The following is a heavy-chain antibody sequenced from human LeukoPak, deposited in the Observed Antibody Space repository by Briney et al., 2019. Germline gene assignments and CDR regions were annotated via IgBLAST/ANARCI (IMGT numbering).Heavy chain of an antibody. CDR2: INPNSGGT. CDR1: GYTFTGYY. Sequence: ASVKVSCKASGYTFTGYYMHWMRQAPGQGLEWMGWINPNSGGTNYAQKFQGWVTMTRDTSISTAYMELSRLRSDDTAVYYCARAKAGATLGYWGQGTLVTVSS. D-gene: IGHD1-26*01. CDR3: ARAKAGATLGY. V-gene: IGHV1-2*04. J-gene: IGHJ4*02.